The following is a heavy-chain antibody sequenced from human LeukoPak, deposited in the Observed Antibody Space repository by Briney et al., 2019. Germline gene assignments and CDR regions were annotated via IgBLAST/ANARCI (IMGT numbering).Heavy chain of an antibody. CDR1: RYTLTELS. V-gene: IGHV1-24*01. J-gene: IGHJ6*02. Sequence: ASVKDSCKVSRYTLTELSMHWVRQAPGKGLEWMGGFDPEDGKTIYAQKFQGRVTMTEDTSTDTAYMELSSLRSEDTAVYYCATDSSITIFGVVALGPHGYYGMDVWGQGTTVTVSS. D-gene: IGHD3-3*01. CDR3: ATDSSITIFGVVALGPHGYYGMDV. CDR2: FDPEDGKT.